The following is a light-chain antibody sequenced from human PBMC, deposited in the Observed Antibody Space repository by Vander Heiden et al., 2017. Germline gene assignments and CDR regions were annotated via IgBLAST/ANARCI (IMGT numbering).Light chain of an antibody. CDR1: QSVSNS. V-gene: IGKV3-11*01. CDR3: QHRSNWPTT. CDR2: DAS. J-gene: IGKJ3*01. Sequence: EIVLTQSPVTLSLSPGERATLSCRASQSVSNSLAWYQQKPGQAPRLLMYDASNRAPGIPARFSGSGSGTDFTLTISSLEPEDFAVYYCQHRSNWPTTFGPGTKVDIK.